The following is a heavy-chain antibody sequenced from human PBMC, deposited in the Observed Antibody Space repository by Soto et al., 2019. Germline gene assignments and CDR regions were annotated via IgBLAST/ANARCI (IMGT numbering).Heavy chain of an antibody. Sequence: QMQLVQSGPEVKKPGTSVKVSCKASGFTFTSSAVQWVRQARGQRLEWIGWIVVGSGNTNYAQKFQERVTITRDMSTSTAYLELSSLRFEHTAVYYCAAPGEPEDYYYSMDVWGQGTTVTVSS. D-gene: IGHD3-16*01. J-gene: IGHJ6*02. V-gene: IGHV1-58*01. CDR2: IVVGSGNT. CDR3: AAPGEPEDYYYSMDV. CDR1: GFTFTSSA.